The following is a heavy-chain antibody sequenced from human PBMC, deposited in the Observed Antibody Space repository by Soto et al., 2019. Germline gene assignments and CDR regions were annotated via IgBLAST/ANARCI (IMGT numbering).Heavy chain of an antibody. Sequence: XXTLSLTCSVSGDSMSSSNWWNWVRQPPGKGLEXMGEAXNSGRTKYNPSXKSRVTISVGTSQMLFYLKLDYVTDEDTAVYYCVRSEDTALDYWGQGTLVNVSS. J-gene: IGHJ4*02. CDR2: AXNSGRT. CDR3: VRSEDTALDY. V-gene: IGHV4-4*02. CDR1: GDSMSSSNW.